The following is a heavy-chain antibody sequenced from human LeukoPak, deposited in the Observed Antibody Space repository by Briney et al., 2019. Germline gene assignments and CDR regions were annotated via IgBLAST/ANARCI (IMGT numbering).Heavy chain of an antibody. CDR1: GYTLTELS. D-gene: IGHD6-13*01. CDR3: ATDLLRIKDIAAAGTFDY. V-gene: IGHV1-24*01. Sequence: VASVKVSCKVSGYTLTELSMHWVRQAPVKGLEWMGGFDPEDGETIYAQKFQGRVTMTEDTSTDTAYMELSSLRSEDTAVYYCATDLLRIKDIAAAGTFDYWGQGTLVTVSS. CDR2: FDPEDGET. J-gene: IGHJ4*02.